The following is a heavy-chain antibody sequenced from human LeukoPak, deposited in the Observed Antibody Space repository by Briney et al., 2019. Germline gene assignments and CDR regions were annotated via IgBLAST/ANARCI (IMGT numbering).Heavy chain of an antibody. Sequence: GGSLRLSCSASGFTVSSNYMSWVRQAPGKGLEWVSVIYRGDNTYYADSVKGRFTISRDNSKNTLYLQMNSLRAEDTAVYYCALGLRFVDYWGQGTLVTVSS. CDR3: ALGLRFVDY. V-gene: IGHV3-53*01. J-gene: IGHJ4*02. D-gene: IGHD5-24*01. CDR2: IYRGDNT. CDR1: GFTVSSNY.